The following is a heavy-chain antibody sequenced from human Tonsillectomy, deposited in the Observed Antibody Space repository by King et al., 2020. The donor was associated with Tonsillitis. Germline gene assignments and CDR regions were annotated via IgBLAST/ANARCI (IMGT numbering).Heavy chain of an antibody. V-gene: IGHV3-30*02. CDR1: GFSFSNYG. CDR3: AKDVPAAFFDY. Sequence: VQLVESGGGVVQPGGSLRLSCAASGFSFSNYGMHWVRQAPGKGLEWVAFIRSDGSIKYYADPVKGRFIISRDNSKKPQYLQINSPRPEDTAVYYCAKDVPAAFFDYWGQGTLVTVSS. CDR2: IRSDGSIK. D-gene: IGHD3-10*02. J-gene: IGHJ4*02.